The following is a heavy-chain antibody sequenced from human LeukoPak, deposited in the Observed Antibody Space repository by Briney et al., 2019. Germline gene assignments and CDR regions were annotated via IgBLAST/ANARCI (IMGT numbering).Heavy chain of an antibody. CDR1: GGSTSSYY. CDR3: ARRNVLTEGEAFDV. Sequence: PSETLSLTCTVSGGSTSSYYWTWIRQPPGEGLEWIGYIYNSRSTNYNPSLNSRVTISADASKNRFSLKLNSVTAADTAVYYCARRNVLTEGEAFDVWGQGTMVTVSS. CDR2: IYNSRST. J-gene: IGHJ3*01. V-gene: IGHV4-59*08. D-gene: IGHD3-9*01.